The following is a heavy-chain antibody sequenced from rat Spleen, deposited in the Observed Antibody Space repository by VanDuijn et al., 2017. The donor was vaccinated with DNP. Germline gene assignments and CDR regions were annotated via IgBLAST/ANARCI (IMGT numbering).Heavy chain of an antibody. V-gene: IGHV5S23*01. J-gene: IGHJ3*01. CDR2: ISYDGGNT. CDR3: ARQGSYYGYGWFAY. D-gene: IGHD1-7*01. CDR1: GFTFSDYY. Sequence: EVQLVESGGGVVQPGNSLKLSCAASGFTFSDYYMAWVRHPPTKGLEWVASISYDGGNTYYRDSVKGPFTISRDNAKSSLYLHMDSLRSEDTATYYCARQGSYYGYGWFAYWGQGTLVTVSS.